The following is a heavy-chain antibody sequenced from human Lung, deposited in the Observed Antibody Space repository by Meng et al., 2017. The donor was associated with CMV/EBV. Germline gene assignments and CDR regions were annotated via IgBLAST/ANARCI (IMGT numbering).Heavy chain of an antibody. CDR1: GFTFSSYE. CDR3: ARGFGEPSMDV. J-gene: IGHJ6*02. D-gene: IGHD3-16*01. V-gene: IGHV3-48*03. CDR2: ISSSGSTI. Sequence: SCAASGFTFSSYEMNWVRQAPGKGLEWVSYISSSGSTIYYADSVKGRFTISRDNAKNSLYVQMNSLRAEDTAVYYCARGFGEPSMDVWGQGCTDTVSS.